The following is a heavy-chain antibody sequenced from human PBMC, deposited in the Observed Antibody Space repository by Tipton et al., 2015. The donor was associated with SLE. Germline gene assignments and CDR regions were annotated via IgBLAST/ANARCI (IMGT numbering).Heavy chain of an antibody. V-gene: IGHV4-31*03. D-gene: IGHD3-22*01. CDR3: ARVPRTFYYDYSGHFDY. CDR2: IYYTMCA. Sequence: TLSLTCTVSGGSISSADYYWSWIRQHPGKGLEWIGYIYYTMCAYYNPSLKSRVIISLDTSKNHFSLKLSSVTAADTAVYYCARVPRTFYYDYSGHFDYWGPGTLVTVSS. CDR1: GGSISSADYY. J-gene: IGHJ4*02.